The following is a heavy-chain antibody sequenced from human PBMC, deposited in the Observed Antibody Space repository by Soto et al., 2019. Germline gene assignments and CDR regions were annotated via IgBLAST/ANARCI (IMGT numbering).Heavy chain of an antibody. Sequence: GGSLRLSCAASGFTFSSYGMQWVRQAPGKGLEWVAVIWYDGSNKYYADSVKGRFTISRDNSKNTLYLQMNSLRAEDTAVYYCAREALEYSGYDYDAFDIWGQGTMVTVS. J-gene: IGHJ3*02. CDR3: AREALEYSGYDYDAFDI. D-gene: IGHD5-12*01. CDR1: GFTFSSYG. V-gene: IGHV3-33*01. CDR2: IWYDGSNK.